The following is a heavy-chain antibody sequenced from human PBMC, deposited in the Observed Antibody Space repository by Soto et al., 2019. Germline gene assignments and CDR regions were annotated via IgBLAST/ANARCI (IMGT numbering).Heavy chain of an antibody. D-gene: IGHD3-22*01. CDR3: ARDRLRGYDSSGFYS. V-gene: IGHV1-18*01. CDR2: INPSDGNR. Sequence: ASVKVSCKASGGTFSSYEISWVRQAPGQGLEWMGWINPSDGNRNFAQKFEDRVTMTTATSTNTVFLELRSLKSDDTAIYYCARDRLRGYDSSGFYSWGQGTMVTVSS. J-gene: IGHJ4*02. CDR1: GGTFSSYE.